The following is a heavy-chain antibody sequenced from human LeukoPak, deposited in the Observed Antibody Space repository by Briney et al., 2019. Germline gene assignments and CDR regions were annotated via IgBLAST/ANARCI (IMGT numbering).Heavy chain of an antibody. Sequence: SETLSLTCTVSGGSISSGDYYWSWIRQPPGKGLEWIGYIYYSGSTYYNPSLKSRVTISVDTSKNQFSLKLSSVTAADTAVYYCARALGAEIAVAGDYFDYWGQGTLVTVSS. V-gene: IGHV4-30-4*08. CDR3: ARALGAEIAVAGDYFDY. D-gene: IGHD6-19*01. J-gene: IGHJ4*02. CDR1: GGSISSGDYY. CDR2: IYYSGST.